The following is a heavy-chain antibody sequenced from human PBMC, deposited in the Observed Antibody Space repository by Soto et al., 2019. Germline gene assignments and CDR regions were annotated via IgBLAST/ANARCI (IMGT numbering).Heavy chain of an antibody. Sequence: QLQLQESGPGLVKPSETLSLTCSVSGGSISSSSYYWGWIRQPPGKGLEWIGSLDYRGSTYYKASLESRLTISVDTSKNQFSMKLSSVTTADTAVYYRARLILTGFFFDYWGQGTLVTVSS. J-gene: IGHJ4*02. CDR3: ARLILTGFFFDY. CDR1: GGSISSSSYY. D-gene: IGHD3-9*01. V-gene: IGHV4-39*01. CDR2: LDYRGST.